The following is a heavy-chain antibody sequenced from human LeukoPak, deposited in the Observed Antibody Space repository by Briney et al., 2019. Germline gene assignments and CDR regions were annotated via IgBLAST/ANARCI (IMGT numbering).Heavy chain of an antibody. V-gene: IGHV3-7*05. CDR1: GFTFSNSW. D-gene: IGHD3/OR15-3a*01. J-gene: IGHJ5*02. CDR2: IKQDGSNK. CDR3: ARDSFWTRFDP. Sequence: GVSLRLSCAASGFTFSNSWMTWVRQAPGKGLEWVANIKQDGSNKYYVDSVKGRFTISRDNAKDSLYLQMDSLRAEDTAVYYCARDSFWTRFDPWGQGTLVTVSS.